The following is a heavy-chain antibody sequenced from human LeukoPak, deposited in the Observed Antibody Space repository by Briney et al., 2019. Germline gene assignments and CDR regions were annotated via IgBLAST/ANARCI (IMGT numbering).Heavy chain of an antibody. D-gene: IGHD3-16*01. V-gene: IGHV4-39*07. J-gene: IGHJ5*02. CDR3: ARERTDYDGRLRGSTP. Sequence: SETLSLTCTVSGGSISSSSYYWGWIRQPPGKGLEWIGSIYYSGSTYYNPSLKSRVTISVDTSKNQFSLKLSSVTAADTAVYYCARERTDYDGRLRGSTPWGQGTLVTVSS. CDR1: GGSISSSSYY. CDR2: IYYSGST.